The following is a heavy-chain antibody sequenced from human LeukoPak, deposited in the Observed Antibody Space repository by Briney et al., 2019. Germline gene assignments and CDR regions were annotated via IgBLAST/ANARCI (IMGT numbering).Heavy chain of an antibody. CDR1: GGSFSSYY. V-gene: IGHV4-39*07. J-gene: IGHJ3*02. CDR3: ARDTVGATFPGAFDI. Sequence: NPSETLSLTCAVYGGSFSSYYWGWIRQPPGKGLEWIGSMYYSGTTYYNSSLKSRVTISVDTSNNQFSLKLSSVTAADTAVYYCARDTVGATFPGAFDIWGQGTMVTVSS. D-gene: IGHD1-26*01. CDR2: MYYSGTT.